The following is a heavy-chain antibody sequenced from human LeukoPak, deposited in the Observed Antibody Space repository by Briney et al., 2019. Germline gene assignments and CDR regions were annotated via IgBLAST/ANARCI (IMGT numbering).Heavy chain of an antibody. V-gene: IGHV1-2*02. CDR3: ARAVSSGTFYYYYYGMDV. J-gene: IGHJ6*02. Sequence: ASVKVSCKASGYTFTGYYMHWVRQAPGQGLEWMGWINPNSGGTNYAQKFQGRVTMTRDTSISTAYMELSRLRSDDTAVYYCARAVSSGTFYYYYYGMDVWGQGTTVTVSS. CDR1: GYTFTGYY. D-gene: IGHD6-19*01. CDR2: INPNSGGT.